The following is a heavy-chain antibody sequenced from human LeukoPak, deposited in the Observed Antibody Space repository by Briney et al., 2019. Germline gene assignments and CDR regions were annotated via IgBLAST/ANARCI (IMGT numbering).Heavy chain of an antibody. CDR3: AREAILGTTVRGFDY. D-gene: IGHD4-17*01. V-gene: IGHV4-30-4*01. CDR1: GASISSGDYY. Sequence: SETLSLTCTVSGASISSGDYYWSWIRQPPGKGLEYIGYVYYIGSIYYNPSLTSRVSISEDKSKNQFSLKLSSVTAADTAVYYCAREAILGTTVRGFDYWGQGTLVTVSS. CDR2: VYYIGSI. J-gene: IGHJ4*02.